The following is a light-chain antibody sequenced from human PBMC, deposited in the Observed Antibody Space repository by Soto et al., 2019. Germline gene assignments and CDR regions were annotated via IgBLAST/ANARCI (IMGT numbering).Light chain of an antibody. CDR1: QSVGSY. V-gene: IGKV3-11*01. J-gene: IGKJ4*01. CDR2: DAS. Sequence: EVVLTQSPAPLSLSPGERATLSCRASQSVGSYLAWYQQKPGQAPRLLIYDASNRATGIPAMFSGIGSGTDFTLTIGSLEPEDFAVYYCQQRFIWPPVTFGGGTNVEIK. CDR3: QQRFIWPPVT.